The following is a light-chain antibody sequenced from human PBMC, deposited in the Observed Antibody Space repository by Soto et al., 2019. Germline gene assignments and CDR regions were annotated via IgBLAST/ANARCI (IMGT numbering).Light chain of an antibody. Sequence: QSVLTQPASVSGSPGQSITIPCTGTSSDVGSYNLVSWYQQHPGKAPKLMIYEVSKRPSGVSNRFSGSKSGNTASLTISGLQAEDEADYYCCSYAGSSTLWVFGGGTKLTVL. CDR3: CSYAGSSTLWV. J-gene: IGLJ3*02. V-gene: IGLV2-23*02. CDR1: SSDVGSYNL. CDR2: EVS.